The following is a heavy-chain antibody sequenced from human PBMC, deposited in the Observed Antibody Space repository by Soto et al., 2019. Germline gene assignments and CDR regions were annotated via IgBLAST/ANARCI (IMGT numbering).Heavy chain of an antibody. CDR3: AKHAVQEWLRFGYFDL. J-gene: IGHJ2*01. CDR1: GFTFSSYA. D-gene: IGHD5-12*01. CDR2: ISGSGGST. V-gene: IGHV3-23*01. Sequence: EVQLLESGGGLVQPGGSLRLSCAASGFTFSSYAMSWVRQAPGKGLEWVSAISGSGGSTYYADSVKGRFTISRDNSKNTLYLQMNSLRAEDTAVYYCAKHAVQEWLRFGYFDLWGRGTLVTFSS.